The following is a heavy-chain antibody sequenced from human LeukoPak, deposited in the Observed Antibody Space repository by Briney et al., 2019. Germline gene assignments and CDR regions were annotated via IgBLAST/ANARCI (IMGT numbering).Heavy chain of an antibody. Sequence: PGGSLRLSCAASGFTFSSYAMHWVRQAPGKGLECVAVISYDGSNKYYADSVKGRFTISRDNSKNTLYLQMANLGAEDTAVYYCAKNPLLAGTIYFDYWGQGTLVTVSS. D-gene: IGHD6-19*01. J-gene: IGHJ4*02. CDR2: ISYDGSNK. V-gene: IGHV3-30*04. CDR3: AKNPLLAGTIYFDY. CDR1: GFTFSSYA.